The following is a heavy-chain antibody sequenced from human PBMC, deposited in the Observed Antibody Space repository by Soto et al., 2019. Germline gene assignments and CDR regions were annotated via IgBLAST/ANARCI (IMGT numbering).Heavy chain of an antibody. CDR2: TFYRSKWYN. D-gene: IGHD3-22*01. Sequence: SQTLSLTCAISGDSVSSNSAAWNWIRQSPSRGLEWLGRTFYRSKWYNDYAVSVKSRITINPDTSKNQISLQLNSVTPDDTALYYCARVMVTMIVVVMPDYWGQGTLVTVSS. V-gene: IGHV6-1*01. CDR1: GDSVSSNSAA. CDR3: ARVMVTMIVVVMPDY. J-gene: IGHJ4*02.